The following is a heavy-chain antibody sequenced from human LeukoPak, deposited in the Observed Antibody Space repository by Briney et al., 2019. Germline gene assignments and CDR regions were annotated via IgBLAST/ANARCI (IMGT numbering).Heavy chain of an antibody. V-gene: IGHV4-61*02. Sequence: SETLSLTCTVSGGSISSGSYYWSWIRQPAGKGLEWIGRIYSSGSTNYNPSLRSRATISIDTSSNEFSLKLSSVTAADTAVYYCVSSGYNPRFYYYYLDVWGKGTTVTVSS. CDR3: VSSGYNPRFYYYYLDV. CDR2: IYSSGST. D-gene: IGHD3-22*01. CDR1: GGSISSGSYY. J-gene: IGHJ6*03.